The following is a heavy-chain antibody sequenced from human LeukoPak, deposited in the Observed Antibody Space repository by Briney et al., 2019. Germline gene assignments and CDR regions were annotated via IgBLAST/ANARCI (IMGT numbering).Heavy chain of an antibody. J-gene: IGHJ4*02. Sequence: GGSLRLSCAVSRFTFSTYAMFRVRQAPGKGLEWVSGITGDAGTYYADSVKARFTISRDNSKDTLYLQMNSLRAEDTAVYYCAKGVYYGSDNFDYWGQGTLVTVSS. CDR2: ITGDAGT. V-gene: IGHV3-23*01. CDR3: AKGVYYGSDNFDY. CDR1: RFTFSTYA. D-gene: IGHD3-10*01.